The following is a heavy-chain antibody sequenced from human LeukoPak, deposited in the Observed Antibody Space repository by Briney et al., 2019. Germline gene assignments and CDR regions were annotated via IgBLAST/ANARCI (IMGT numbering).Heavy chain of an antibody. CDR2: INHSGST. CDR3: ARTLYYGMDV. V-gene: IGHV4-34*01. J-gene: IGHJ6*02. CDR1: GGSFSGYY. Sequence: PSETLSLTCAVYGGSFSGYYWSWIRQPPGKGLEWIGEINHSGSTNYNPSLKSRVTISVDTSKNQFSLKLSSVTAADTAVYYCARTLYYGMDVWGQGTTVTVSS.